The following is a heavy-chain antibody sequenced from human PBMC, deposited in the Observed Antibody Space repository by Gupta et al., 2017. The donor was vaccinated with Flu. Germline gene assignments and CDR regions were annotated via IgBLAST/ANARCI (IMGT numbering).Heavy chain of an antibody. Sequence: QVQLVESGGGVVQPGRSLRLSCAASGFTFSSYALHWVRQAPGKGLEWVAVISYDGSNQYYVDSVRGRFTISRDKSKSTVYLQMSSLRPEDTAVYYCVKEEVPPSQVDYWGQGALVTVSS. CDR3: VKEEVPPSQVDY. CDR1: GFTFSSYA. V-gene: IGHV3-30*18. J-gene: IGHJ4*02. CDR2: ISYDGSNQ. D-gene: IGHD2-2*01.